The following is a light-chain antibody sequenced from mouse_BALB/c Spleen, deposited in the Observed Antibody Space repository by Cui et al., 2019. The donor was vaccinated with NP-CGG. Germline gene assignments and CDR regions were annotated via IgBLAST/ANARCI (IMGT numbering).Light chain of an antibody. CDR3: ALWYSNHWV. CDR1: TGAVTTSNY. CDR2: GTN. J-gene: IGLJ1*01. V-gene: IGLV1*01. Sequence: QAVVTQESALTTSPGETVTLTCRSSTGAVTTSNYANWVQEKPGHLFHGLIRGTNNRAPGVPARFSGSLIGDKAALTITGAQTGDEAIYFCALWYSNHWVFGGGTKTDCP.